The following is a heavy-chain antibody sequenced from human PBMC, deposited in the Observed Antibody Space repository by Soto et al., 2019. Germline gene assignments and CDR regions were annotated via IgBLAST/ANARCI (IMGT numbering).Heavy chain of an antibody. CDR1: GYTFTSYG. CDR2: ISAYNGNT. J-gene: IGHJ4*02. V-gene: IGHV1-18*01. D-gene: IGHD3-3*01. Sequence: GASVKVSCKASGYTFTSYGISWVRQAPGQGLEWMGWISAYNGNTNYAQKLQGRVTMTTDTSTSTAYMELRSLRSDDTAVYYCARDHPGLVYDFWSGQDGPHALDYWGQGTLVTVSS. CDR3: ARDHPGLVYDFWSGQDGPHALDY.